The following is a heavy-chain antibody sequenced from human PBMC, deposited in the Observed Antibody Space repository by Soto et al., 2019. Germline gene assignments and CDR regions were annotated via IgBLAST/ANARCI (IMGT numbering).Heavy chain of an antibody. CDR3: ARQGGGDSLFDS. CDR1: GGSFSSSNYY. V-gene: IGHV4-39*01. D-gene: IGHD3-10*01. Sequence: QLHLQESGPGLVEPSETLSLTCTVSGGSFSSSNYYWGWIRQPPGKGLEWIGNIFYGGGSGVAYFSPASTSGVTPSVDTPHNQFSLNMGYLSAANTAVYFCARQGGGDSLFDSGGQGKLVTVSS. J-gene: IGHJ4*02. CDR2: IFYGGGSGVA.